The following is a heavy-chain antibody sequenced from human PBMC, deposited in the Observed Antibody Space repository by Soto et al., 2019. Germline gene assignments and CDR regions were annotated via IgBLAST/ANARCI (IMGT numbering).Heavy chain of an antibody. J-gene: IGHJ3*02. Sequence: ASVKVSCKASGYTFTGYYMHWVRQAPGQGLEWMGGFDPKDGETIYAQKLQGRVTMTEDTSTDTAYMELSSLRSEDTAVYYCATNLEGNYDILTGPSGIWGQGTMVTVSS. D-gene: IGHD3-9*01. CDR2: FDPKDGET. V-gene: IGHV1-24*01. CDR3: ATNLEGNYDILTGPSGI. CDR1: GYTFTGYY.